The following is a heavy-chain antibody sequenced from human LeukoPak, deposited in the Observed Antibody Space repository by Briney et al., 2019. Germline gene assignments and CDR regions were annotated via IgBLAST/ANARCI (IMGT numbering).Heavy chain of an antibody. V-gene: IGHV1-18*01. CDR1: GYTFTSYG. Sequence: ASVKVSCKASGYTFTSYGISWVRQAPGQGLEWMGWISAYNGNTNYAQKLQGRVTVTTDTSTSTAYMELRSLRSDDTAVYYCARVGRFLEWLLWDYWGQGTLVTVSS. D-gene: IGHD3-3*01. CDR3: ARVGRFLEWLLWDY. J-gene: IGHJ4*02. CDR2: ISAYNGNT.